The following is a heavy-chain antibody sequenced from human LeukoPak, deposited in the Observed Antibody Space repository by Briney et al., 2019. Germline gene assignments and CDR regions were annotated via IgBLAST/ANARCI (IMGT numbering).Heavy chain of an antibody. V-gene: IGHV4-59*10. CDR3: ARVDRTAYYYYYMDV. CDR2: IYTSGST. CDR1: GGSFSGYY. D-gene: IGHD2-21*02. J-gene: IGHJ6*03. Sequence: PSETLSLTCAVYGGSFSGYYWSWIRQPAGKGLEWIGRIYTSGSTNYNPSLKSRVTISVDTSKNQFSLKLSSVTAADTAVYYCARVDRTAYYYYYMDVWGKGTTVTISS.